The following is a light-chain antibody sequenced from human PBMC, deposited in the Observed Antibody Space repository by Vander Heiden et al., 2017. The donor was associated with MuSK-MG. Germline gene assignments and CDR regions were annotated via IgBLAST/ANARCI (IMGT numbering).Light chain of an antibody. V-gene: IGKV1-5*03. J-gene: IGKJ2*01. CDR1: QSISSW. Sequence: IQKTQFPSTLSASVGDRVIITCRASQSISSWVAWYQQKPGKAPKVLIYKASTLQSGVPSRFSGSGSGTEFTLSISSLQPDDFETYYCQQDDNSPYTFGQGTKLVIK. CDR2: KAS. CDR3: QQDDNSPYT.